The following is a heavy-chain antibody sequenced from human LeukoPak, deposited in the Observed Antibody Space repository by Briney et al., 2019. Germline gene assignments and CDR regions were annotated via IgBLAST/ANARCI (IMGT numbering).Heavy chain of an antibody. V-gene: IGHV3-23*01. Sequence: GGSLRLSCEASGFTFSSYALSWVRQAPGKGLEWVAAIGGDSSTYYTGSVRGWFTISRDNSKNTVYLQMSSLRVEDTAVYYCAKKGSYSSGWYGGHYFDSWGQGTLVTVSS. CDR3: AKKGSYSSGWYGGHYFDS. D-gene: IGHD6-19*01. CDR2: IGGDSST. CDR1: GFTFSSYA. J-gene: IGHJ4*01.